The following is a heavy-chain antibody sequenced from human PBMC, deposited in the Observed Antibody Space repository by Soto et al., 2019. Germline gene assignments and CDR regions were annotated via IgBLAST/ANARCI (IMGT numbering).Heavy chain of an antibody. V-gene: IGHV3-23*01. Sequence: EVQLLESGGGLVQPGGSLRLSCAASGFTFSSYAMSWVRQAPGKGLEWVSAISGSGGSTYYADSVKGRFTISRDNSKNTLYLQMNSLRAEDTAVYYCAKDGRSDKIFGVVPRNDAFDIWGQGTMVTVSS. CDR1: GFTFSSYA. CDR3: AKDGRSDKIFGVVPRNDAFDI. D-gene: IGHD3-3*01. J-gene: IGHJ3*02. CDR2: ISGSGGST.